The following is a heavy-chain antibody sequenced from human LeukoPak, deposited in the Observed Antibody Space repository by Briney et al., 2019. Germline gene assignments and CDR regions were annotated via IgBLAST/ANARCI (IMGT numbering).Heavy chain of an antibody. CDR3: AREDSSSWNNWFDP. Sequence: PSETLSLTCTVSGGSISSYYWGWIRQPPGKGLEWIGYIYYSGSTNYNPSLKSRVTISVDTSKNQLSLKLSSVTAADTAVYYCAREDSSSWNNWFDPWGQGTLVTVSS. CDR1: GGSISSYY. J-gene: IGHJ5*02. CDR2: IYYSGST. V-gene: IGHV4-59*01. D-gene: IGHD6-13*01.